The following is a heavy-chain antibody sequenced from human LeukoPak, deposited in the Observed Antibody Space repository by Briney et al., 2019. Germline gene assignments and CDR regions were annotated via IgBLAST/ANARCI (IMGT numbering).Heavy chain of an antibody. D-gene: IGHD5-24*01. V-gene: IGHV3-74*01. J-gene: IGHJ4*02. CDR3: ARVGSYGYNDFDY. CDR2: INSDGSST. CDR1: GFTFSSYW. Sequence: GGSLRLSCAASGFTFSSYWMHWVRQAPGKWLVWVSRINSDGSSTSYADSVKGRFTISRDNAKNTLYLQMNSLRAEDTAVYYCARVGSYGYNDFDYWGQGTLVTVSS.